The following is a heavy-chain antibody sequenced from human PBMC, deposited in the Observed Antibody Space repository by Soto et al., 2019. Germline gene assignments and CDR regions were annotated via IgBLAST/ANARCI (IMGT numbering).Heavy chain of an antibody. J-gene: IGHJ3*02. V-gene: IGHV3-72*01. Sequence: EVHLVESGGGLVQPGGSLRLSCAASGFTFSDHYMDWVRQAPGKGLEWVGRTRNRDNGYTTEYVASVKGRFTISRDASKNSLYLQMSSLQTEDTAVYYCSINYYDTSGYSIDIWGQGTMVTVSS. CDR3: SINYYDTSGYSIDI. CDR1: GFTFSDHY. CDR2: TRNRDNGYTT. D-gene: IGHD3-22*01.